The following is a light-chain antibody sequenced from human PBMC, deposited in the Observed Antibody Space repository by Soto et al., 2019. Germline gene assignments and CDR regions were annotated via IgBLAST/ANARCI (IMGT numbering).Light chain of an antibody. CDR3: QQYGSTLTWT. V-gene: IGKV3-20*01. J-gene: IGKJ1*01. CDR2: AAS. Sequence: EVVLTQSPGTVSLSPGERATLSCRASQSVTNNFLAWYQQKPGQAPRLLIYAASNRATGIPDRFSGSGSGTDFTLSSSRLEPEDFAVSYCQQYGSTLTWTFGQGTKVEFK. CDR1: QSVTNNF.